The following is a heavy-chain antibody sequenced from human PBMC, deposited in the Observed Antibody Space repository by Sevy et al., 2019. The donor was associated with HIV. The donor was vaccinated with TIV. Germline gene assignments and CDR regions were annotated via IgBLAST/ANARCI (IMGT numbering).Heavy chain of an antibody. D-gene: IGHD3-3*01. V-gene: IGHV4-34*01. Sequence: SETLSLTCTVYGGSLSDFYWNWIRQSPGKGLEWIGEINHREVTNYHPSLKSRATISADASNRQFSLKVTSVTAADTAVYYCVRFDTKIKIFGVPRGAYWGPGTLVTVSS. J-gene: IGHJ4*02. CDR2: INHREVT. CDR3: VRFDTKIKIFGVPRGAY. CDR1: GGSLSDFY.